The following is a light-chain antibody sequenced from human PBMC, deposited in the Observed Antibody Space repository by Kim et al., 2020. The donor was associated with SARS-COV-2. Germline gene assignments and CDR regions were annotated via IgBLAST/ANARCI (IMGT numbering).Light chain of an antibody. V-gene: IGLV1-44*01. CDR1: STNIGTNK. J-gene: IGLJ3*02. CDR2: RNT. CDR3: ATWDDSLNGLV. Sequence: GQRFTLSCSGYSTNIGTNKVNWYQQFAGTAPKHLIYRNTRRPAGVPDRFSGSKSGTSASLAISGLQSEDEADYYCATWDDSLNGLVFGGGTQLTVL.